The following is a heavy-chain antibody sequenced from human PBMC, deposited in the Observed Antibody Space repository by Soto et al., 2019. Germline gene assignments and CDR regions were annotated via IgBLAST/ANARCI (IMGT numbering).Heavy chain of an antibody. Sequence: SQTLSLICAISGDSVSSNNAAWNWIRQSPSRGLEWLGRTFYRSKWHSDYAESVKSRMTINTDTSKNQFSLQLNSVTPEDTAVYYCARESTRVGGVLNDLGCWGQGTLVTVSS. CDR1: GDSVSSNNAA. J-gene: IGHJ4*02. D-gene: IGHD3-10*01. V-gene: IGHV6-1*01. CDR3: ARESTRVGGVLNDLGC. CDR2: TFYRSKWHS.